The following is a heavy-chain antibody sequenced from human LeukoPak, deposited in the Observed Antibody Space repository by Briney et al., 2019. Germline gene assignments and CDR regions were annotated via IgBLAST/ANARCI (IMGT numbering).Heavy chain of an antibody. CDR2: ISFHGTDS. D-gene: IGHD5-24*01. CDR1: GFTFISYA. CDR3: ARDRSVEMATTPVDY. V-gene: IGHV3-30*04. J-gene: IGHJ4*02. Sequence: GGSLRLSCAASGFTFISYAIHWVRQAPGKGLEWVAVISFHGTDSFYADSVKGRFTISRDNAKNSLYLQMNSLRAEDTAVYYCARDRSVEMATTPVDYWGQGTLVTVSS.